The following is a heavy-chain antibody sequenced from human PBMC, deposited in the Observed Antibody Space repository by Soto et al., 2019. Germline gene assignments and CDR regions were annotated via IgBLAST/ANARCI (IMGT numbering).Heavy chain of an antibody. CDR3: AREREAVAGPLDY. J-gene: IGHJ4*02. CDR1: GYTFTVYY. Sequence: ASGKVSCKASGYTFTVYYMHLVRQGPGQGLEWMGWINPNSGGTNYAQKFQGWVTMTRDTSISTAYMELSRLRSDDTAVYYCAREREAVAGPLDYWGQGTLVTVSS. D-gene: IGHD6-19*01. V-gene: IGHV1-2*04. CDR2: INPNSGGT.